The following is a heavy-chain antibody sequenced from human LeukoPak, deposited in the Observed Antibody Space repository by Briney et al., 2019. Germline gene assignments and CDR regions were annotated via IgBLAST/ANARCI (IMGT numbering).Heavy chain of an antibody. Sequence: PGGSLRLSCAASGFIFSSYAMSWVRQAPGKGLGWVSGISGSGGSTDYADSVRGRFSISRDNSKNTLSLQMNGLRPEDTAVYYCAKDYYGDLYYFDYWGQGTLVTVSS. CDR2: ISGSGGST. CDR3: AKDYYGDLYYFDY. CDR1: GFIFSSYA. D-gene: IGHD4-17*01. J-gene: IGHJ4*02. V-gene: IGHV3-23*01.